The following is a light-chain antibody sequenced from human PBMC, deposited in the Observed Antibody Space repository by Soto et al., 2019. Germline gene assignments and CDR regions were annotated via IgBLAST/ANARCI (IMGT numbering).Light chain of an antibody. V-gene: IGKV1-5*01. J-gene: IGKJ1*01. CDR3: QQYNIWWT. Sequence: GDRVTITCRASQSISSWLAWYQQKPGKAPKLLIYDASSLESGVPSRFSGSGSGTEFTLTISSLQPDDFATYYCQQYNIWWTFGQGTKVEIK. CDR2: DAS. CDR1: QSISSW.